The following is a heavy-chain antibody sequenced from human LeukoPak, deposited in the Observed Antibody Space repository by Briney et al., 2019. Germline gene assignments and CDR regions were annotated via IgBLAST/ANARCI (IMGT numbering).Heavy chain of an antibody. CDR2: IIPIFGTA. CDR1: GGTFSSYA. D-gene: IGHD2-15*01. J-gene: IGHJ3*02. V-gene: IGHV1-69*06. CDR3: AREQPLGYCSGGSCRTKRQDDDFDI. Sequence: SVKLSCKASGGTFSSYAISCGRQAPGQGLEWMGGIIPIFGTANYAQKFQGRVTITADKSTSTVYMELSSLRSEDTAVYYCAREQPLGYCSGGSCRTKRQDDDFDIWGQGTMVTVSS.